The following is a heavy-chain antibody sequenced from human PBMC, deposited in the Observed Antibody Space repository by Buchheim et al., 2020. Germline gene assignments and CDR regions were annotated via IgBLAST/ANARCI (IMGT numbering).Heavy chain of an antibody. CDR1: GFTFNNYE. Sequence: EVQLVESGGGLVQPGGSLRLSCAASGFTFNNYEMNWVRQAPGKGLEWVSHISSSGSTIYYADSVKGRFTISRDNAKNSLYLQMNSLRAEDTAVYYCARVRQTVTTAKSFDYWGQGTL. J-gene: IGHJ4*02. V-gene: IGHV3-48*03. D-gene: IGHD4-17*01. CDR2: ISSSGSTI. CDR3: ARVRQTVTTAKSFDY.